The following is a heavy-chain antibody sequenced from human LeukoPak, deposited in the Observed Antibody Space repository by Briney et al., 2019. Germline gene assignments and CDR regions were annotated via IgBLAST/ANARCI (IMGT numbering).Heavy chain of an antibody. D-gene: IGHD6-19*01. CDR3: ARDIAVAGFDY. J-gene: IGHJ4*02. CDR2: ISGSGGST. CDR1: GFTFSSYA. V-gene: IGHV3-23*01. Sequence: GGSLRLSCAASGFTFSSYAMSWVRQAPGKGLEWVSAISGSGGSTYYADSVKGRFTISRDNSKNTLYLQMNSLRAEDTAMYYCARDIAVAGFDYWGQGTLVTVSS.